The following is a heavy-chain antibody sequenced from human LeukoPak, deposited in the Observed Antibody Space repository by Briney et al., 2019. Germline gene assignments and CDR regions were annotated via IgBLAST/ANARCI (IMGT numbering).Heavy chain of an antibody. J-gene: IGHJ3*02. CDR2: IYYSGST. D-gene: IGHD2-8*01. V-gene: IGHV4-31*03. Sequence: PSETLSLTCTVSGGSISSGGYYWSWIRQHPGKGLEWIGYIYYSGSTYYNPSLKSRVTISVDTSKNQFSLKLSSVTAADTAVYYCARERSVMDAFDIWGQGTMVTVSS. CDR1: GGSISSGGYY. CDR3: ARERSVMDAFDI.